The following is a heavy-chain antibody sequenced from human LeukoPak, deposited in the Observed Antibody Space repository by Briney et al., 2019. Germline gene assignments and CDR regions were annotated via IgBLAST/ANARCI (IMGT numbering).Heavy chain of an antibody. CDR3: AKGRGWEASYYYYYMDV. Sequence: PGGSLRLSRAASGFTFSSYGMHWVRQAPGKGLEWVAFIRYDGSNKYYTDSVKGRFTISRDNSKNTLYLQMNSLRAEDTAVYYCAKGRGWEASYYYYYMDVWGKGTTVTISS. CDR2: IRYDGSNK. V-gene: IGHV3-30*02. D-gene: IGHD1-26*01. CDR1: GFTFSSYG. J-gene: IGHJ6*03.